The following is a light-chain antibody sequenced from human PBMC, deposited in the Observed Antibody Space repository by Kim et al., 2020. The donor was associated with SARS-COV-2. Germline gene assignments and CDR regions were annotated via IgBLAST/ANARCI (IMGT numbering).Light chain of an antibody. CDR1: SSDVGGYNY. Sequence: QSVTITCTGTSSDVGGYNYFAWYQQYPGKAPKLMIYEVTKRPSGVPDRFSGSKSGNTASLTVSGLQAEDEADYYCSSYAGSNNFVVFGGGTQLTVL. CDR3: SSYAGSNNFVV. V-gene: IGLV2-8*01. CDR2: EVT. J-gene: IGLJ2*01.